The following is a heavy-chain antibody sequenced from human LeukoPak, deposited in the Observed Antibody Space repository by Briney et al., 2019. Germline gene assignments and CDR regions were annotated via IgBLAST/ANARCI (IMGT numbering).Heavy chain of an antibody. J-gene: IGHJ4*02. CDR2: IFHTGST. D-gene: IGHD3-16*01. CDR1: GGSISSSNW. Sequence: SGTLSLTCAVSGGSISSSNWWSWVRQPPGKGLEWIGEIFHTGSTSYNPPLKSRVTVSLDGSKQQFSLNLASVTAADTAVYYCARRASYTLMGGYYFGYWGQGTLVTVSS. CDR3: ARRASYTLMGGYYFGY. V-gene: IGHV4-4*02.